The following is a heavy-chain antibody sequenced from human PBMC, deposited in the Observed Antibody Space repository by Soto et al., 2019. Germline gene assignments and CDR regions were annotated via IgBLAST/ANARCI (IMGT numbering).Heavy chain of an antibody. CDR3: GRVRVDKAEGWFDP. V-gene: IGHV5-10-1*01. J-gene: IGHJ5*02. Sequence: PGESLKISCKGSGYSFTTYWITWVRQVPGKGLEWMGRIDPSDSYANYSPSFQGHVTMSADKSISTAYLQWSSLKASDTAMYYCGRVRVDKAEGWFDPWGQGTQVTVSS. D-gene: IGHD5-12*01. CDR2: IDPSDSYA. CDR1: GYSFTTYW.